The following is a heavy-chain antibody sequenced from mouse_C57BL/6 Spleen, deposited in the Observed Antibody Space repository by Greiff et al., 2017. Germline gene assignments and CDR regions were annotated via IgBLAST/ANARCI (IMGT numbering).Heavy chain of an antibody. Sequence: EVQRVESGPGLVKPSQSLSLTCSAPGYSITSGYYWNWFRPFPGNKLEWMGYISYDGCNNYNPTLKNRISITRDTSKNQFFLKLNSVTAEDTATYYCARDNYDYGVRYANWGDRTLVTVSA. D-gene: IGHD2-4*01. CDR2: ISYDGCN. V-gene: IGHV3-6*01. J-gene: IGHJ3*01. CDR3: ARDNYDYGVRYAN. CDR1: GYSITSGYY.